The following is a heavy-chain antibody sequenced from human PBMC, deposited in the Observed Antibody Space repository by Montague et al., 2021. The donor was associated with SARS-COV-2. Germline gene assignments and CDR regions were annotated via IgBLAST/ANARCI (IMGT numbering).Heavy chain of an antibody. V-gene: IGHV4-61*02. CDR1: GASVSTGHYY. D-gene: IGHD3-10*01. Sequence: TRSLTCTVSGASVSTGHYYWSWIRQPAGKGLEWIGRVYPSGNTNYNPSLKSRVSISVDTSKNQISLKLSSVTAADTAVYYCARVRGAALYFGEVGYYGMVVWGQGTTVTASS. CDR2: VYPSGNT. CDR3: ARVRGAALYFGEVGYYGMVV. J-gene: IGHJ6*02.